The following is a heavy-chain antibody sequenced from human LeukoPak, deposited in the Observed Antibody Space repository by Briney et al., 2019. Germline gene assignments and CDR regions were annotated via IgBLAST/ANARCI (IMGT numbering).Heavy chain of an antibody. Sequence: SETLSLTCAVYGESFSGYYWSWIRQPPGKGLEWIGEINHSGSTNYNPSLKSRVTISVGTSKNQFSLKLSSVTAADTAVYYCARSLGEWLYYYYGMDVWGQGTTVTVSS. CDR1: GESFSGYY. CDR3: ARSLGEWLYYYYGMDV. CDR2: INHSGST. D-gene: IGHD3-16*01. V-gene: IGHV4-34*01. J-gene: IGHJ6*02.